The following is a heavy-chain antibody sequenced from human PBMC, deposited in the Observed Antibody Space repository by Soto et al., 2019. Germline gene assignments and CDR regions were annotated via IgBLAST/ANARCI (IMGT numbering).Heavy chain of an antibody. D-gene: IGHD3-16*01. V-gene: IGHV3-23*01. CDR1: GFTFSTYA. J-gene: IGHJ6*02. Sequence: EVQLLESGGDLVKPGGSLRLSCAASGFTFSTYALTWVRQAPGKGLEWVATISGSGDYTYYGDSVKGRFILSRDNSKNTVSLQMNSLRAEDTAIYYCAKDQANYAPDGVDVWGQGTTVTVSS. CDR3: AKDQANYAPDGVDV. CDR2: ISGSGDYT.